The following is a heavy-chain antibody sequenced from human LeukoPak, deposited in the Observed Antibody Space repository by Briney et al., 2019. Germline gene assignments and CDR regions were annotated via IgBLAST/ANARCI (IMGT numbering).Heavy chain of an antibody. CDR3: ARGPQWRGDYYYMDV. CDR1: GYSFTNFD. D-gene: IGHD6-19*01. CDR2: MNPNSGNK. V-gene: IGHV1-8*01. Sequence: ASVKVSCKASGYSFTNFDINWVRQATGQGLEGMGCMNPNSGNKGYAQKFQGRVTMTMNTSITTAYMELSSLRSEDTAVYYCARGPQWRGDYYYMDVWGRGTTVTVSS. J-gene: IGHJ6*03.